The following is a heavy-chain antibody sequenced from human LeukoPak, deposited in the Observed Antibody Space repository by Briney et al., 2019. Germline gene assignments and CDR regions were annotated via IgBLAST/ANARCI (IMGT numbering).Heavy chain of an antibody. Sequence: GGSLRLSCAASGFTFSSYSMNWVRQAPGKGLEWVSSISSSSSYIYYADSVKGRFTISRDNAKNSLYLQMNSLRAEDTAVYYCARDELYALAAFDIWGQGTMVTVSS. CDR1: GFTFSSYS. CDR2: ISSSSSYI. J-gene: IGHJ3*02. D-gene: IGHD1-26*01. V-gene: IGHV3-21*01. CDR3: ARDELYALAAFDI.